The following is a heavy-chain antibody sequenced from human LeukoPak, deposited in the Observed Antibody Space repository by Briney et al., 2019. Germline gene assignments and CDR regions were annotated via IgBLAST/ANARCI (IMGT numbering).Heavy chain of an antibody. CDR3: AKDSKSIAVAGIYY. D-gene: IGHD6-19*01. V-gene: IGHV3-53*01. Sequence: PGGSLRLSCAASGFTVSSNYMSWVRQAPGKGLEWVSVIYSGGSTYYADSVKGRFTISRDNSKNTLYLQMNSLRAEDTAVYYCAKDSKSIAVAGIYYWGQGTLVTVSS. J-gene: IGHJ4*02. CDR2: IYSGGST. CDR1: GFTVSSNY.